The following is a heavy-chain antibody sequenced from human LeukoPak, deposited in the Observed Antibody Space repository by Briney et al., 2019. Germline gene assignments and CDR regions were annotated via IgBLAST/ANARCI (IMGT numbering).Heavy chain of an antibody. CDR2: IKKDGSEK. D-gene: IGHD5-18*01. V-gene: IGHV3-7*01. CDR3: ARDLSGVTGYTYGRGIDY. CDR1: GFTFSSYV. Sequence: GRSLRLSCAASGFTFSSYVMHWVRQAPGKGLEWVANIKKDGSEKYYVDSVKGRFTISRDNAKTSLYLQMNSLRAEDTAVYYCARDLSGVTGYTYGRGIDYWGQGTLVTVSS. J-gene: IGHJ4*02.